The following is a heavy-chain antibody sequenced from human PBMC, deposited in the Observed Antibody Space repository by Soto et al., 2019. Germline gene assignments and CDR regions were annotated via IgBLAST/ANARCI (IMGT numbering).Heavy chain of an antibody. Sequence: SETLSLTCAVYGGSFSGYYWSWIRQPPGKGLEWIGEINHSGSTNYNPSLKSRVTISVDTSKNQFSLKLSSVTAADTAVYYCARDRKRYYYGSGSYYHWFDPWGQGTLVTVSS. CDR1: GGSFSGYY. D-gene: IGHD3-10*01. CDR2: INHSGST. V-gene: IGHV4-34*01. CDR3: ARDRKRYYYGSGSYYHWFDP. J-gene: IGHJ5*02.